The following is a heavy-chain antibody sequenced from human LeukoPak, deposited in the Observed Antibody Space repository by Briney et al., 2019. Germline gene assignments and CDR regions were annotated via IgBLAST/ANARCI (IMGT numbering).Heavy chain of an antibody. CDR3: ARERSYYDFWSGYYGY. V-gene: IGHV1-3*01. CDR2: INAGNGNT. CDR1: GYTFTSYA. Sequence: GASVKVPCKASGYTFTSYAMHWVRQAPGQRLEWMGWINAGNGNTKYSQKFQGRVTITRDTSASTAYMELSSLRSEDTAVYYCARERSYYDFWSGYYGYWGQGTLVTVSS. J-gene: IGHJ4*02. D-gene: IGHD3-3*01.